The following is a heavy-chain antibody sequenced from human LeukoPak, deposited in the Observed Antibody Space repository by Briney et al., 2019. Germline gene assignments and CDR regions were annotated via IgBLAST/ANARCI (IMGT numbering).Heavy chain of an antibody. J-gene: IGHJ4*02. CDR2: ISVYNGNA. V-gene: IGHV1-18*01. CDR1: GYTFTNYG. Sequence: ASVKVSCKASGYTFTNYGISWVRQAPGQGLEWMGWISVYNGNANYAQKFQGRVTMTTDTSTSTAYMELRSLRSDDTAVYHCARDTEYCSGGSCYSNWGQGTLVTVSS. D-gene: IGHD2-15*01. CDR3: ARDTEYCSGGSCYSN.